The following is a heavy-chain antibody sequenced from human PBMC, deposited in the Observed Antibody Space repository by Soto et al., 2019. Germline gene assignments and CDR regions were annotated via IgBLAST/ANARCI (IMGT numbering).Heavy chain of an antibody. V-gene: IGHV3-48*01. D-gene: IGHD6-6*01. Sequence: GGSLRLSCAASGFTFSSYSMNWVRQAPGSGPEWVSYISSSSNSIYYADSVKGRFTISRDNAKNSLHLQMNSLRAEDTAVYYSASPVECSTTSRIRWGQGTLVTVSS. CDR2: ISSSSNSI. CDR3: ASPVECSTTSRIR. J-gene: IGHJ4*02. CDR1: GFTFSSYS.